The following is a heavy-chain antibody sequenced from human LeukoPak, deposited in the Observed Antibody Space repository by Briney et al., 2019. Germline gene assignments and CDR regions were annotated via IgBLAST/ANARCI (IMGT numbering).Heavy chain of an antibody. D-gene: IGHD6-13*01. J-gene: IGHJ4*02. CDR1: GGSISSSSYY. CDR2: IYYSGST. Sequence: SETLSLTCTVSGGSISSSSYYWGWIRQPPGKGLEWIGSIYYSGSTNYNPSLKSRVTISVDTSKNQFSLKLSSVTAADTAGYYWASFIAAAGIYYFDYGAQEPLAPFPS. V-gene: IGHV4-39*07. CDR3: ASFIAAAGIYYFDY.